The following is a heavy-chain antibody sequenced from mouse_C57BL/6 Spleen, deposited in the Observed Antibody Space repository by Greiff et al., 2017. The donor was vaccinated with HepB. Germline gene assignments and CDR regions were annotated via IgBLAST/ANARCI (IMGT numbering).Heavy chain of an antibody. CDR2: INPGSGGT. V-gene: IGHV1-54*01. CDR3: AYGNYGGNFDY. D-gene: IGHD2-1*01. CDR1: GYAFTNYL. J-gene: IGHJ2*01. Sequence: VKLMESGAELVRPGTSVKVSCKASGYAFTNYLIEWVKQRPGQGLEWIGVINPGSGGTNYNEKFKGKATLTADKSSSTAYMQLSSLTSEDSAVYFCAYGNYGGNFDYWGQGTTLTVSS.